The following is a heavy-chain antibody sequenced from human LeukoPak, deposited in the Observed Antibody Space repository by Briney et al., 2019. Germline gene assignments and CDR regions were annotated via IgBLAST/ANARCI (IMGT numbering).Heavy chain of an antibody. CDR3: ARGSSAWYIGWIDP. Sequence: ASVKVSCKASGYTFTSYGISWVRQAPGQGLEWMGWISAYNGNTNYAQKLQGRVTMTTDTSTSTAYMALRSLRSDDTAVYYCARGSSAWYIGWIDPWGQGTLVTVSS. J-gene: IGHJ5*02. CDR2: ISAYNGNT. D-gene: IGHD6-19*01. CDR1: GYTFTSYG. V-gene: IGHV1-18*01.